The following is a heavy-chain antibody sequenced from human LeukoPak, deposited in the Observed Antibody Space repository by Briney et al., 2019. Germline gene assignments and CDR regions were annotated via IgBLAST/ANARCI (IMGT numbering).Heavy chain of an antibody. J-gene: IGHJ6*02. CDR3: ARGGGLDV. V-gene: IGHV3-7*03. D-gene: IGHD3-16*01. CDR1: GFTFSSYW. CDR2: INHNGNVN. Sequence: GGSLRLSCAASGFTFSSYWMNWARQAPGKGLEWVASINHNGNVNYYVDSVKGRFTIPRDDAKNSLYLQMSNLRAEDTAVYFCARGGGLDVWGQGATVTVSS.